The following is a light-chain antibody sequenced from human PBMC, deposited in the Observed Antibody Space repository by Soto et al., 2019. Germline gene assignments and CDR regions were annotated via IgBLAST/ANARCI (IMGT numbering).Light chain of an antibody. CDR2: AAS. CDR3: QQINTYPIT. J-gene: IGKJ5*01. CDR1: QGISSY. V-gene: IGKV1-9*01. Sequence: DIQLTQSPSFLSASVGDRVTITCRASQGISSYLAWYQQQPGKVPKLLIYAASTLQSGVPSRFSGSGSGTEFTLTISSLQPEDFATYYCQQINTYPITFGQGTRLEIK.